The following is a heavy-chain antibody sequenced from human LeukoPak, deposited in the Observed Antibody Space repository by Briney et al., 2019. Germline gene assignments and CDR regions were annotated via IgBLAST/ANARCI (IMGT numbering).Heavy chain of an antibody. CDR3: ARGAVEEYSSSSGTNFDY. D-gene: IGHD6-6*01. CDR2: ISAYNGNT. Sequence: VASVKVSCKASGYTFTSYGISWVRQAPGQGLEWMGWISAYNGNTNYAQKLQGRVTMTTDTSMSTAYMELRSLRSDDTAVYYCARGAVEEYSSSSGTNFDYWGQGTLVTVSS. CDR1: GYTFTSYG. V-gene: IGHV1-18*01. J-gene: IGHJ4*02.